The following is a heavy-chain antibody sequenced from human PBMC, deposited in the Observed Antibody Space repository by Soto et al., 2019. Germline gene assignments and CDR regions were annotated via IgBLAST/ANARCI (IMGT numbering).Heavy chain of an antibody. D-gene: IGHD4-4*01. J-gene: IGHJ6*02. CDR2: ISSSSSTI. CDR1: GFTFSSYS. CDR3: ATVTPSSYYYYGMDV. Sequence: LRLSCAASGFTFSSYSMNWVRQAPGKGLEWVSYISSSSSTIYYADSVKGRFTISRDNAKNSLYLQMNSLRDEDTAVYYCATVTPSSYYYYGMDVWGQGTTVTVSS. V-gene: IGHV3-48*02.